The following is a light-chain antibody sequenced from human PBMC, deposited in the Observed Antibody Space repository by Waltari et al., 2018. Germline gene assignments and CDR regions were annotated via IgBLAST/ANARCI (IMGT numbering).Light chain of an antibody. V-gene: IGLV2-23*02. CDR1: SSDVGSYNL. Sequence: QSALTQPASVSGSPGQSITISCTGTSSDVGSYNLVSWFQQYPDKAPKLIIFEVNKRPSGVSNRFSGSKSGNTASLTISGRQAEDEADYYCCSYAGSGIYVFGSGAKVTVL. J-gene: IGLJ1*01. CDR2: EVN. CDR3: CSYAGSGIYV.